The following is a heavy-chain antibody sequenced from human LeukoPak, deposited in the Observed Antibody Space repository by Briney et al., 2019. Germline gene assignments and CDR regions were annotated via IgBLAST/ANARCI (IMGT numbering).Heavy chain of an antibody. J-gene: IGHJ4*02. V-gene: IGHV3-9*01. D-gene: IGHD3-10*01. CDR3: ARDDRESEWLGEEDY. CDR1: GFTFDDYA. CDR2: ISWNSGSI. Sequence: GRSLRLSCAASGFTFDDYAMHWVRQAPGKGLEWGSGISWNSGSIGYADSVKGRFTISRDNAKNSLYLQMNSLRAEDTAVYYCARDDRESEWLGEEDYWGQGTLDTVSS.